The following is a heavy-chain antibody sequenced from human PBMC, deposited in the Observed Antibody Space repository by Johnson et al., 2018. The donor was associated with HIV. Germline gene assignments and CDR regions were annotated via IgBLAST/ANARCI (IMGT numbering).Heavy chain of an antibody. CDR2: ISGYDSA. V-gene: IGHV3-23*04. D-gene: IGHD1-26*01. CDR1: GFTFSSYA. Sequence: VQLVESGGGLVRPGGSLRLSCAASGFTFSSYAMSWVRQAPGKGLEWVSAISGYDSAYSADSVKGRFTFSRDNSKNTLFLQMNSLRAEDTAVYFCARQFRSVGAPDAFDIWGQGTMVTVSS. J-gene: IGHJ3*02. CDR3: ARQFRSVGAPDAFDI.